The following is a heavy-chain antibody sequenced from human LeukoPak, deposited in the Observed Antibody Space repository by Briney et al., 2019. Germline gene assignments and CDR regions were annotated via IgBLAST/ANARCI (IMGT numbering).Heavy chain of an antibody. Sequence: GGSLRLSCAASGFTFNNYAMSWVRQAPGRGLEWISAISVSGDTTYYADSVKGRFTISRDNSKNTLYLQMNSLRAEDTAVYYCAKGLALGVYDSSGYFDYWGQGTLVTVSS. CDR1: GFTFNNYA. CDR2: ISVSGDTT. D-gene: IGHD3-22*01. CDR3: AKGLALGVYDSSGYFDY. J-gene: IGHJ4*02. V-gene: IGHV3-23*01.